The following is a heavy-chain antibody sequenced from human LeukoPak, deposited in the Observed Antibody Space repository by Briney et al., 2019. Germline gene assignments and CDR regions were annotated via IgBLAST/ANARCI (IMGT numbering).Heavy chain of an antibody. J-gene: IGHJ4*02. D-gene: IGHD3-10*01. Sequence: GGSLRLSCAASGFTFSSYWMSWVRQAPGKGLEWVANIKQDGSDKNYVDSVKGRFTISRDNAKSSLFLQMNSLRAEDTAVYYCARDGGATMVRGVATYDSWGQGTLVTVSS. V-gene: IGHV3-7*01. CDR1: GFTFSSYW. CDR3: ARDGGATMVRGVATYDS. CDR2: IKQDGSDK.